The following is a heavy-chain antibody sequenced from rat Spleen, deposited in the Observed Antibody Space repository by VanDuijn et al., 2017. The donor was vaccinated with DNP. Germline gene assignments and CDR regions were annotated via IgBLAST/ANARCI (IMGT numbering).Heavy chain of an antibody. D-gene: IGHD1-11*01. CDR3: ATFEGRDA. J-gene: IGHJ4*01. CDR2: ISFDGTET. CDR1: GFTVSDYN. Sequence: EVQLVESGGGLVQPGRSLKLSCAASGFTVSDYNLAWVRQAPKKGLEWVTTISFDGTETYYQDSVKGRFTISREDAKSTLYLQMDSLRAEDTATYYCATFEGRDAWGQGTSVTVSS. V-gene: IGHV5-7*01.